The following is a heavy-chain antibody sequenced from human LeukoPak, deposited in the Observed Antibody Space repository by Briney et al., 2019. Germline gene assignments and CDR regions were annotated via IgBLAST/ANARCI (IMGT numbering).Heavy chain of an antibody. V-gene: IGHV3-23*01. D-gene: IGHD6-19*01. Sequence: GGSLRLSCAASGFTFSSFAMNWVRQAPGKGLEWVSTISVSGGTYYADSVKGRFTISRDNSKNTMYLQVNSLRVEDTAVYYCAKDFGNGWYYFDYWGQGTLVTVSS. CDR2: ISVSGGT. J-gene: IGHJ4*02. CDR1: GFTFSSFA. CDR3: AKDFGNGWYYFDY.